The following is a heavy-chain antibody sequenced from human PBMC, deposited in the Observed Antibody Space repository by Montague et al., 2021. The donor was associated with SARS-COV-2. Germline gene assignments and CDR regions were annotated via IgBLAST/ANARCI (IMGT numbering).Heavy chain of an antibody. V-gene: IGHV2-70*01. CDR3: ARIPVSGTAMDRYYYYYGMDV. J-gene: IGHJ6*02. CDR1: GFSLSTSGMC. D-gene: IGHD5-18*01. Sequence: PALVKPTQTLTLTCTFSGFSLSTSGMCVSWIRQPPGKALEWLALIDWDDDKYYSTSLKTRLTISKDTSKNQEVLTMTNIDPVDTATYYCARIPVSGTAMDRYYYYYGMDVWGQGTTVTVSS. CDR2: IDWDDDK.